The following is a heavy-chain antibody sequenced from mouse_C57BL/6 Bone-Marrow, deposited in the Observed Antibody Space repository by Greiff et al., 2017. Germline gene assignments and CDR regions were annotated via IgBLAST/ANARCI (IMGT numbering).Heavy chain of an antibody. CDR3: ARNVRDWFAY. CDR1: GFSLTSYG. CDR2: IWSGGST. Sequence: QVQLQQSGPGLVQPSQSLSITCTVSGFSLTSYGVHWVRQSQGKGLEWLGVIWSGGSTDYNAAFISRLSISKDNSKRQVFCKMNSLQADDTAIYYCARNVRDWFAYWGQGTLVTVSA. J-gene: IGHJ3*01. V-gene: IGHV2-2*01.